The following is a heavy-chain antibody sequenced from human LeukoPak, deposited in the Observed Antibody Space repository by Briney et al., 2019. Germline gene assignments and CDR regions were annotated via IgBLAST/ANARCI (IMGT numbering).Heavy chain of an antibody. Sequence: GGSLRLSCAASGFTFSSYAMSWVRQAPGKGLEWVSAISGSGGSTYYADSVKGRFTISRDNSKNTLYLQMNSLRAEDTAVYYCAKSPRNILWFGGLYYWGQGTLVTVSS. CDR2: ISGSGGST. D-gene: IGHD3-10*01. CDR3: AKSPRNILWFGGLYY. V-gene: IGHV3-23*01. CDR1: GFTFSSYA. J-gene: IGHJ4*02.